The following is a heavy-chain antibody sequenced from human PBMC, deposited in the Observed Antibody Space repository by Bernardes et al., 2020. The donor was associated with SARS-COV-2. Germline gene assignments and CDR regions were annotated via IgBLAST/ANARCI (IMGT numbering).Heavy chain of an antibody. CDR3: GRVSGFCFSSSCYMDV. Sequence: GGSLRLSCAASGFTFSDFYMSWIRQAPGKGLEWISYISNSGSSIYYADSVKGRLSISRDNAKNSLYLQVNSLRAEDTAVYYCGRVSGFCFSSSCYMDVWGQGTMVTVSS. V-gene: IGHV3-11*01. D-gene: IGHD2-2*01. J-gene: IGHJ6*02. CDR1: GFTFSDFY. CDR2: ISNSGSSI.